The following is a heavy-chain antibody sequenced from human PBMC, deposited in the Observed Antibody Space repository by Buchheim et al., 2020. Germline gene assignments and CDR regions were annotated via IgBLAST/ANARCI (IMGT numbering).Heavy chain of an antibody. CDR3: AGVQGSSGWYPYYFDY. V-gene: IGHV1-69*04. D-gene: IGHD6-19*01. Sequence: QVQLVQSGAEVKKPGSSVKVSCKASGGTFSSYAISWVRQAPGQGLEWLGRIIPILGIANYAQKFQGRVTITADKSTSTAYMELSSQRSEDTAVYYCAGVQGSSGWYPYYFDYWGQGTL. J-gene: IGHJ4*02. CDR2: IIPILGIA. CDR1: GGTFSSYA.